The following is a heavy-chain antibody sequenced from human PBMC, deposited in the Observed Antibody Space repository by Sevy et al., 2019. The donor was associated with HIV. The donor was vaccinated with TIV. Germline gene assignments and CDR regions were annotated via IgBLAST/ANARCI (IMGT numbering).Heavy chain of an antibody. V-gene: IGHV4-38-2*01. J-gene: IGHJ5*02. Sequence: SETLSLTCAVSGYSISSGYYWGWIRQPPGKGLEWIGRIYHSGSTYYNPSLKSRVTISVDTSKNQFSLKLSSVTAADTAVYYCARVNPGSSGWPNWFDPWGQGTLVTVSS. CDR1: GYSISSGYY. CDR3: ARVNPGSSGWPNWFDP. CDR2: IYHSGST. D-gene: IGHD6-19*01.